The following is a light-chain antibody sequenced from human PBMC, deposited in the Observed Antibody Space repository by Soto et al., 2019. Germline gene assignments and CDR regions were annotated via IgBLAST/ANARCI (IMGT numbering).Light chain of an antibody. V-gene: IGLV2-8*01. Sequence: QSALTQPPSASGSPGQSVAISCTGTSSDVGGYNYVSWYQQHPGKAPKLMIYEVNKRPSGVPDRFSGSKSGNTASLTISGVQPEDEADYYCCSYAGSSPYIVFGGGTKVTV. CDR1: SSDVGGYNY. CDR2: EVN. J-gene: IGLJ2*01. CDR3: CSYAGSSPYIV.